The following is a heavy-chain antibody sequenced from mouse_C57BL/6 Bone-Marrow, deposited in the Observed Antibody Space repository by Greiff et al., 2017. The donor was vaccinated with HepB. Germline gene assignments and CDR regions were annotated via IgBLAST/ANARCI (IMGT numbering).Heavy chain of an antibody. J-gene: IGHJ3*01. D-gene: IGHD1-1*01. CDR1: GYTFTSYG. CDR2: IYPRSGNT. Sequence: QVQLQQSGAELGRPGASVKLSCKASGYTFTSYGISCVKQRTGQGLEWIGEIYPRSGNTYYNEKFKGKATLTADKSSSTAYMELRSLTSEDSAVYFCATGFITTVVHWGQGTLVTVSA. CDR3: ATGFITTVVH. V-gene: IGHV1-81*01.